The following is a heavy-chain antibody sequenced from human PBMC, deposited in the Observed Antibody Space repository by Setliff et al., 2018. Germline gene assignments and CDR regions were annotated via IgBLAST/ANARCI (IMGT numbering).Heavy chain of an antibody. V-gene: IGHV3-64*01. CDR1: GFTFISYA. Sequence: GGSLRLSCAASGFTFISYAMHWVRQVPGKGLEFVASITSDGGSSYYANPVKGRFVISRDNSKNTLSLHMDSLRADDMALYYCARVSEYSNYRDFWGQGSLVTVSS. CDR3: ARVSEYSNYRDF. CDR2: ITSDGGSS. J-gene: IGHJ4*02. D-gene: IGHD6-6*01.